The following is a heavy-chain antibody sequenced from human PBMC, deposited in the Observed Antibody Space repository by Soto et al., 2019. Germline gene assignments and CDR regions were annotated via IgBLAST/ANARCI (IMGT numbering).Heavy chain of an antibody. V-gene: IGHV5-51*01. D-gene: IGHD3-10*01. CDR1: GYSFTSYW. J-gene: IGHJ6*02. CDR3: ARPGRLGSGRYYYYGMDV. CDR2: IYPGDSDT. Sequence: GESLKISCKGSGYSFTSYWIGWVRQMPGKGLEWMGIIYPGDSDTRYSPSFQGQVTISADKSISTAYLQWSSLKASDTAMYYRARPGRLGSGRYYYYGMDVWGQGTTVTVSS.